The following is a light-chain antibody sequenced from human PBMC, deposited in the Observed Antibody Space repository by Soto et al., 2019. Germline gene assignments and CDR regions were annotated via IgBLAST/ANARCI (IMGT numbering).Light chain of an antibody. V-gene: IGLV2-14*01. CDR1: SSDVGGYNY. CDR2: DVS. CDR3: SSYTSSSTYV. J-gene: IGLJ1*01. Sequence: QSVLTQPASVSGSPGQSIAISCTGTSSDVGGYNYVSWYQQHPGKVPKLMVYDVSNRPSGVSNRFSGSKSGNTASLTISGLQAEDEADYYCSSYTSSSTYVFGTGTKATVL.